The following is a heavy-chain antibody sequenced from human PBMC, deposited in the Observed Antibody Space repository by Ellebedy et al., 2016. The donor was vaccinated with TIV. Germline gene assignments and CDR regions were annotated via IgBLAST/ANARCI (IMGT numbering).Heavy chain of an antibody. CDR2: IYYSGST. D-gene: IGHD2-15*01. CDR1: GGSISSYY. V-gene: IGHV4-59*08. CDR3: ARLHGVAYDY. Sequence: MPSETLSLTCTVSGGSISSYYWSWIRQPPGKGLEWLGYIYYSGSTNYNPSLKSRVTISVDTSKNQFSLKLSSVTAADTAVYYCARLHGVAYDYWGQGTLVTVSS. J-gene: IGHJ4*02.